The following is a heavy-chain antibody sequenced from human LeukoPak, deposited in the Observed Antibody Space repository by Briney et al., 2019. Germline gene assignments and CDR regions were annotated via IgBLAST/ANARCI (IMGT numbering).Heavy chain of an antibody. V-gene: IGHV3-21*01. CDR2: MSSSSSYI. D-gene: IGHD6-25*01. CDR1: GFIFSSYS. Sequence: PGGSLRLSCAASGFIFSSYSMNWVRQAPGKGLEWVSSMSSSSSYIHYADSVKGRFTISRDNAKNSLYLQMNSLRAEDTAVYYCARGAGSYYYYMDVWGKGTTVTVSS. J-gene: IGHJ6*03. CDR3: ARGAGSYYYYMDV.